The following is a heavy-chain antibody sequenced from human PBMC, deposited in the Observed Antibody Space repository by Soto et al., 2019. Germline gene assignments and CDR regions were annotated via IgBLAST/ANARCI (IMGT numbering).Heavy chain of an antibody. V-gene: IGHV4-59*08. J-gene: IGHJ5*02. CDR2: IYYSGST. Sequence: SETLSLTCTVSGGSISSYYWSWIRQPPGKGLEWIGYIYYSGSTNYNPSLKSRVTISVDTSKNQFSLKLSSVNAADTAVNYCARGKLSSSSFNWFDPWGQGTLVTVSS. D-gene: IGHD6-6*01. CDR1: GGSISSYY. CDR3: ARGKLSSSSFNWFDP.